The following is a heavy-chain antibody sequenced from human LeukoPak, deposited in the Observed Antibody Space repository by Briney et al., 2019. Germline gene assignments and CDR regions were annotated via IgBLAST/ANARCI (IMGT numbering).Heavy chain of an antibody. CDR2: ISAYNGNT. CDR1: GYTFTSYG. Sequence: ASVKVSCKASGYTFTSYGISWVRQAPGQGLEWMGWISAYNGNTNYAQKLQGRVTMTTDTSTSTAYMELRSLRSDDTAVYYCAKVIAAAGTGVYFHYWGQGTLVTVSS. V-gene: IGHV1-18*01. D-gene: IGHD6-13*01. J-gene: IGHJ4*02. CDR3: AKVIAAAGTGVYFHY.